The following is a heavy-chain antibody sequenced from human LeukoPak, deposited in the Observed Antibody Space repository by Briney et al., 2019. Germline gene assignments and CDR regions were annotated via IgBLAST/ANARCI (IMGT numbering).Heavy chain of an antibody. CDR3: ARALRGATRGRFDN. Sequence: SSETLSLTCAVSGGSISSGSYYWSWIRQPAGKGLEWIGRIYTSGSTNYNPSLKSRVTISVDASKNQFSLKLSSVTAADTAVYYCARALRGATRGRFDNWGQGTLVTVSS. V-gene: IGHV4-61*02. D-gene: IGHD1-26*01. CDR1: GGSISSGSYY. J-gene: IGHJ4*02. CDR2: IYTSGST.